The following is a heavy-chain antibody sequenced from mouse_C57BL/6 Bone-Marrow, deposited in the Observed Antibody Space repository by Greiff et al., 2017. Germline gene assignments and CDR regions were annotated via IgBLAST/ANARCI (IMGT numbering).Heavy chain of an antibody. V-gene: IGHV1-81*01. CDR2: IYPSSGNT. CDR1: GYTFTSYG. D-gene: IGHD3-1*01. CDR3: ARLGHRAWFSY. J-gene: IGHJ3*01. Sequence: QVQLKQPGAELARPGASVKLSCKASGYTFTSYGISWVKQRTGQGLEWIGEIYPSSGNTNYNEKFKGKATLTADKSSSTAYMELRSLTSEYSAVDFCARLGHRAWFSYWGQGTLVTVSA.